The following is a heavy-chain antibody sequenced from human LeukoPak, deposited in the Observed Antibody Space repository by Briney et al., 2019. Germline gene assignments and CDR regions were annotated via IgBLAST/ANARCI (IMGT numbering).Heavy chain of an antibody. J-gene: IGHJ4*02. CDR1: GLTFSRVW. CDR2: IKSTTDGGTT. V-gene: IGHV3-15*01. Sequence: PGGSLRLSCAASGLTFSRVWMSWVRQAPGKGLEWVGRIKSTTDGGTTDYAAPVKGRFTISRDDSKTTQYLQMDSLRTEDTAVYYCTSGGGGPYSSDYWGQGTLVTVSS. CDR3: TSGGGGPYSSDY. D-gene: IGHD1-26*01.